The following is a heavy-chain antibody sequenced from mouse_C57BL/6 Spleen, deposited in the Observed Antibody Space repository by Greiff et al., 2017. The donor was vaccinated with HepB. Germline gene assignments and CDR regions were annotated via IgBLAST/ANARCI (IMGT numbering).Heavy chain of an antibody. CDR1: GYSITSGYY. V-gene: IGHV3-6*01. CDR3: AREYYYGSWFAY. D-gene: IGHD1-1*01. J-gene: IGHJ3*01. CDR2: ISYDGSN. Sequence: EVQLQESGPGLVKPSQSLSLTCSVTGYSITSGYYWNWIRQFPGNKLEWMGYISYDGSNNYNPSLKNRISITRDTSKNQFFLKLNSVTTEDTATYYCAREYYYGSWFAYWGQGTLVTVSA.